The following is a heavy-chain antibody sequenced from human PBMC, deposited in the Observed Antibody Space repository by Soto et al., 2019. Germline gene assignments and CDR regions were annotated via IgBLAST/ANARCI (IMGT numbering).Heavy chain of an antibody. D-gene: IGHD1-26*01. J-gene: IGHJ4*02. CDR3: ARSDSGSLDYFDY. V-gene: IGHV1-3*01. CDR1: GYTFTSYD. CDR2: INAGNGNT. Sequence: ASVKASCKASGYTFTSYDINWVRQAPGQRLEWMGWINAGNGNTKYSQKFQGRVTITRDTSASTAYMELSSLRSEDTAVYYCARSDSGSLDYFDYWGQGTLVTVSS.